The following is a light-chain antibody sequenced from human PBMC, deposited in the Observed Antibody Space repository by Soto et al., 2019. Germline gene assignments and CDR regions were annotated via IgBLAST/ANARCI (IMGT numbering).Light chain of an antibody. V-gene: IGLV2-14*01. CDR1: SDDIGANNY. CDR2: EAP. Sequence: QSALTQPASVSGSPGQSITISCTGTSDDIGANNYVSWYQHHPGKAPKILKYEAPNRPSGISHRFSGSKSGNTASLTISGLQAEDEADYFCTSYTSASTLVFGGGTKLTVL. J-gene: IGLJ2*01. CDR3: TSYTSASTLV.